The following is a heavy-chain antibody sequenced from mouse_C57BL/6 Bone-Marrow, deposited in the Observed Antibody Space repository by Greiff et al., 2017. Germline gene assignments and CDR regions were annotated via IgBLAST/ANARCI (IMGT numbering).Heavy chain of an antibody. CDR1: GYTFTSSG. CDR2: IYPRSGNT. CDR3: ARSGGLPCAMDY. Sequence: QVQLQQSGAELARPGASVKLSCKASGYTFTSSGISWVKQRTGQGLEWIGEIYPRSGNTYYNEKFKGKATLTADKSSSTAYMELRSLTSEDSAVYFCARSGGLPCAMDYWGQGTSVTVSS. V-gene: IGHV1-81*01. D-gene: IGHD2-2*01. J-gene: IGHJ4*01.